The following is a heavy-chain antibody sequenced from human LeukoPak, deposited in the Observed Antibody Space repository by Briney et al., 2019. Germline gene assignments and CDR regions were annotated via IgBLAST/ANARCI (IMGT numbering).Heavy chain of an antibody. Sequence: SETLSLTCTVSGGSISSYYWSWIRQPAGKGLEWIGRIYTSGSTNYNPSLKSRVTMSVDTSKNQFSLKLSSVTAADTAVYYCARESYYDFYYYMDVWGKGTTVTVSS. D-gene: IGHD3-3*01. CDR2: IYTSGST. J-gene: IGHJ6*03. CDR1: GGSISSYY. CDR3: ARESYYDFYYYMDV. V-gene: IGHV4-4*07.